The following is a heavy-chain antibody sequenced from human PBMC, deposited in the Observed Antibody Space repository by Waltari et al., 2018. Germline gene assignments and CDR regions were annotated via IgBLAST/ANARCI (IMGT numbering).Heavy chain of an antibody. V-gene: IGHV3-53*01. D-gene: IGHD3-22*01. J-gene: IGHJ4*02. CDR2: IYSGGST. CDR1: GFTVSSNY. CDR3: ARERGYYDSSGPRGYFDY. Sequence: EVQLVESGGGLIQPGGSLRLSCAASGFTVSSNYMSWVRQAPGKGLEWVSVIYSGGSTYYADAVKGRFTISRDNSKNTLYLQMNSLRAEDTAVYYCARERGYYDSSGPRGYFDYWGQGTLVTVSS.